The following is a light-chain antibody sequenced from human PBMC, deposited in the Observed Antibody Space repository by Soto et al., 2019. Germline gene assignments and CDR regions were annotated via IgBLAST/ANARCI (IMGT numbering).Light chain of an antibody. V-gene: IGKV1-17*03. J-gene: IGKJ1*01. CDR3: QQSYRTPRT. Sequence: DVQMTQSPSAMSASVGDRITITCRASQGVSNRLVWFQQKPGKVPKRLIFAATLLQSGVPSRFSGSGSGKEFTLTISGLQAEDFATYYCQQSYRTPRTFGQGTKVDIK. CDR1: QGVSNR. CDR2: AAT.